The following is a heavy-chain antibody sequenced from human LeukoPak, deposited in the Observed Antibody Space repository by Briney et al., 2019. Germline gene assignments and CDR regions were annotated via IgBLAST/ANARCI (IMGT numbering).Heavy chain of an antibody. J-gene: IGHJ4*02. CDR2: IYYSGST. D-gene: IGHD6-13*01. CDR3: ARLSKWDSSWYFDY. CDR1: DGSISSYY. V-gene: IGHV4-59*08. Sequence: SETLSLTCTVSDGSISSYYWSWIRQPPGKGLEWIGYIYYSGSTNYNPSLKSRVSISVDTSKNQFSLKLSSVTAADTAVYYCARLSKWDSSWYFDYWGQGTLVTVSS.